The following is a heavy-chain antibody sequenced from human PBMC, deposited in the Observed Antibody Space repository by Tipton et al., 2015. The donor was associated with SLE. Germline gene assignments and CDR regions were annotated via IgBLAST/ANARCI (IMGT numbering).Heavy chain of an antibody. D-gene: IGHD6-19*01. V-gene: IGHV4-59*08. J-gene: IGHJ4*02. CDR2: ISFRGLT. CDR1: GGSISGYY. CDR3: ARQGAVAGFDY. Sequence: TLSLTCTVSGGSISGYYWSWVRQPPGKGLEWIGYISFRGLTNYNPSLKSRVTISVDTSKNQFSLKLSSVTAADTAVYYCARQGAVAGFDYWGQGTLVTVSS.